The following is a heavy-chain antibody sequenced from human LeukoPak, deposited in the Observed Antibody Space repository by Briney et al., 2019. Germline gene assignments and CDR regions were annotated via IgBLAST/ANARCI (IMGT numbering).Heavy chain of an antibody. J-gene: IGHJ6*03. CDR2: TYYRSKWYN. CDR1: GDSVSSNSAA. V-gene: IGHV6-1*01. D-gene: IGHD3-10*01. CDR3: ARAVMVRGAITREYYYYYYYMDV. Sequence: SQTLSLTCAISGDSVSSNSAAWNWIRQSPSRGLEWLGRTYYRSKWYNDYAVSVKSRITINPDTSKNQFSLQLNSVTPEDTAVYYCARAVMVRGAITREYYYYYYYMDVWGKGTTVTVSS.